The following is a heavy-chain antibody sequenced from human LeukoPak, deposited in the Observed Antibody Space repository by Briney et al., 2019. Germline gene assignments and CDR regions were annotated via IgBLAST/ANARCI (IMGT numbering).Heavy chain of an antibody. CDR1: GGSISSGGYY. Sequence: SETLSLTCTVSGGSISSGGYYWSWIRQPPGKGLEEIGTIDQSGSTYYNPSLKSRVTISVDTSNNQFSLKLNSLSAADTAVYYCARAWYSSTWRGNWFDSWGQGILVTVSS. CDR3: ARAWYSSTWRGNWFDS. V-gene: IGHV4-39*07. J-gene: IGHJ5*01. D-gene: IGHD6-13*01. CDR2: IDQSGST.